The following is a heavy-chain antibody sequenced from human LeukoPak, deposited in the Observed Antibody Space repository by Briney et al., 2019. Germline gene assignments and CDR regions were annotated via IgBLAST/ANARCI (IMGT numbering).Heavy chain of an antibody. V-gene: IGHV1-2*06. CDR3: ARERIQLWSLSY. J-gene: IGHJ4*02. CDR1: GYTFTGYY. CDR2: INPNSGGT. Sequence: ASVKVSCKASGYTFTGYYMHWVRQAPGQGLEWMGRINPNSGGTNYAQKFQGRVTMTRDTSISTAYMELSRLRSDDTAVYYCARERIQLWSLSYWGQGTPVTVSS. D-gene: IGHD5-18*01.